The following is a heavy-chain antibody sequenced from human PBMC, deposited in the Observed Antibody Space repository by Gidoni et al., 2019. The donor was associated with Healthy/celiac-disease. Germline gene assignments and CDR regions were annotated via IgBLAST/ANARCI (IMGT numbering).Heavy chain of an antibody. V-gene: IGHV3-23*01. CDR3: ARFITIFGVVPQPFDY. J-gene: IGHJ4*02. D-gene: IGHD3-3*01. CDR2: ISGSGGST. CDR1: GFTFSSYA. Sequence: EVQLLESGGGLVQHGGSLRLSCAASGFTFSSYAMGWVRQAPGKGLGWVSAISGSGGSTYYADSVKGRFTISRDNSKNTLYLQMNSLRAEDTAVYYCARFITIFGVVPQPFDYWGQGTLVTVSS.